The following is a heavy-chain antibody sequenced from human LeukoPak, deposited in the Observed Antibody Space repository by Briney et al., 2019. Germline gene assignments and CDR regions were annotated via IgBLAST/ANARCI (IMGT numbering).Heavy chain of an antibody. CDR3: AKDAAGSSSWANY. J-gene: IGHJ4*02. CDR1: GITLSNYG. CDR2: IWYDGSNK. D-gene: IGHD6-13*01. V-gene: IGHV3-33*06. Sequence: GGSLRLSCAVSGITLSNYGMSWVRQAPGKGLEWVAVIWYDGSNKYYADSVKGRFTISRDNSKNTLSLQMNSLRAEDTAVYYCAKDAAGSSSWANYWGQGALVTVSS.